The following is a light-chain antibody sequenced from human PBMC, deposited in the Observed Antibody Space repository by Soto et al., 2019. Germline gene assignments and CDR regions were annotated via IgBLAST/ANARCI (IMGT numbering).Light chain of an antibody. Sequence: DIQMTQSPSTLSASVGDRVTITCRASQSISSWLAWYHQRPGKDPKLLIYKASSLESGVPSRVSGSDSGTEFTLTISSLQPDDSATYYFQQYDNGWTVGQGTKVEI. CDR3: QQYDNGWT. V-gene: IGKV1-5*03. J-gene: IGKJ1*01. CDR1: QSISSW. CDR2: KAS.